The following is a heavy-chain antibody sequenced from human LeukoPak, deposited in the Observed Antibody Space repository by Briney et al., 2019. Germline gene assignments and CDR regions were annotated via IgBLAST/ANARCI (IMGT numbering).Heavy chain of an antibody. Sequence: GGSLRLSCAVSGFTFSGSAMSWVRQAPGKGLEWVSAISGSGGSTYYADSVKGRFTISRDNSKNTLYLQMNSLRAEDTAVYYCAKGEYQLLSALDYWGQGTLVTVSS. CDR3: AKGEYQLLSALDY. J-gene: IGHJ4*02. CDR2: ISGSGGST. D-gene: IGHD2-2*01. V-gene: IGHV3-23*01. CDR1: GFTFSGSA.